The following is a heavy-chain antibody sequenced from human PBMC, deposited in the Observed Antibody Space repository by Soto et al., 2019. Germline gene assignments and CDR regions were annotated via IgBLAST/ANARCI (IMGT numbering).Heavy chain of an antibody. D-gene: IGHD3-3*01. CDR3: ARGLTYYDFWSGYPFDP. CDR2: IYYSGST. CDR1: GGSISSYY. Sequence: SETLSLTCTVSGGSISSYYWSWIRQPPGKGLEWIGYIYYSGSTYYNPSLKSRVTISVDTSKNQFSLKLSSVTAADTAVYYCARGLTYYDFWSGYPFDPWGQGALVTVSS. J-gene: IGHJ5*02. V-gene: IGHV4-59*12.